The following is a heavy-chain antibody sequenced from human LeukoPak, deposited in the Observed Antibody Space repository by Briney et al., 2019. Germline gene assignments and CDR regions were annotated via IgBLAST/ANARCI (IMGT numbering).Heavy chain of an antibody. CDR3: AKAGGGYSYGYDYYYYYMDV. CDR1: GFTFDDYG. J-gene: IGHJ6*03. Sequence: GGSLRLSCAASGFTFDDYGMSWVRQAPGKGLEWVSAISGSGGSTYYADSVKGRFTISRDNSKNTLYLQMNSLRAEDTAVYYCAKAGGGYSYGYDYYYYYMDVWGKGTTVTISS. V-gene: IGHV3-23*01. CDR2: ISGSGGST. D-gene: IGHD5-18*01.